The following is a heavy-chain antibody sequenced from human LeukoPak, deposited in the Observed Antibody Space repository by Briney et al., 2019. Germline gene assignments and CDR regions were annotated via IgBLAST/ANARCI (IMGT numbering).Heavy chain of an antibody. CDR1: GGAFSSYA. Sequence: ASVKVSCKASGGAFSSYAISWVRQAPGQGLEWMGRIIPIFGTANYAQKFQGRITITTDESTSTAYMELSSLRSEDTAVYYCARTQTMVVTDPFDYWGQGTLVTVSS. J-gene: IGHJ4*02. CDR3: ARTQTMVVTDPFDY. D-gene: IGHD4-23*01. CDR2: IIPIFGTA. V-gene: IGHV1-69*05.